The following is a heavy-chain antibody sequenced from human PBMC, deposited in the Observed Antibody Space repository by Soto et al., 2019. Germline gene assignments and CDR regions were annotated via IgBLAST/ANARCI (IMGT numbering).Heavy chain of an antibody. J-gene: IGHJ4*02. V-gene: IGHV3-23*01. CDR3: AKEGMNLRRRDFDY. CDR1: GFTFSNYA. CDR2: INNSGGST. Sequence: EVHLLESGGGLVEPGGSLRLSCVASGFTFSNYAMSWVRQAPGKGLEWVSGINNSGGSTYNADSVKGRFAISRENSKNTLYLHMNSLRAEDTAVYYCAKEGMNLRRRDFDYWGQGTLVTVSS.